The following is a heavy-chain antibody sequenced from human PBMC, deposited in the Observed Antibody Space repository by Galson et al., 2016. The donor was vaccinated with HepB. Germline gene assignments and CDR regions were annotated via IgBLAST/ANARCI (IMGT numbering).Heavy chain of an antibody. CDR2: IGVSDYDT. V-gene: IGHV3-23*01. D-gene: IGHD6-19*01. Sequence: SLRLSCAASGFTFSAFALNWVRQVPGKGLEWVARIGVSDYDTRYRDSVRGRFPISRDNSKNTLYLQINSLRTEDTALYYCAMKQGAVARRGDSFDYWGQGTMVTVSS. CDR1: GFTFSAFA. J-gene: IGHJ4*02. CDR3: AMKQGAVARRGDSFDY.